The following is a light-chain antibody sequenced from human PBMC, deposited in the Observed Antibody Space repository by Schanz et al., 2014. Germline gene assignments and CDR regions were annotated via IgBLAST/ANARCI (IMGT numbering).Light chain of an antibody. CDR1: SSDVGVYNY. Sequence: QSALTQPASVSGSPGQSITISCSGSSSDVGVYNYVSWYQHHPGKAPKLMIYDVSYRPSGVSNRFSGSKSGNTASLTISGLQAEDEADYYCNSFTSSHTHVFGGGTQLTVL. CDR2: DVS. J-gene: IGLJ3*02. V-gene: IGLV2-14*03. CDR3: NSFTSSHTHV.